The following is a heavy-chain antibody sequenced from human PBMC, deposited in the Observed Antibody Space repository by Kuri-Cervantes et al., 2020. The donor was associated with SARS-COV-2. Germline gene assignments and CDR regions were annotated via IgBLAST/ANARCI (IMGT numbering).Heavy chain of an antibody. Sequence: GESLKISCAASGFTFSSYSMNWVRQAPGKGLEWVSSISSSSSYIYYADSVKGRFTISRDNAKSSLYLQMNSLRAEDTAVYYCAREGATIGLFDYWGQGTLVTVSS. V-gene: IGHV3-21*01. J-gene: IGHJ4*02. CDR2: ISSSSSYI. CDR1: GFTFSSYS. CDR3: AREGATIGLFDY. D-gene: IGHD5-12*01.